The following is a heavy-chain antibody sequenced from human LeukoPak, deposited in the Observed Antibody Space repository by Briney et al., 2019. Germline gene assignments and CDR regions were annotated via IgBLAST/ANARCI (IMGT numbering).Heavy chain of an antibody. D-gene: IGHD3-10*01. Sequence: SQTLSLTCAISGDSVSSNSAAWNWIRQSPSRGLEWLGRTYYRSKWYNDYAVSVKSRITINPDTSKNQFSLKLSSVTAADTAVYYCARDTTTYGSEKYTIGMDVWGQGTTVTVSS. CDR1: GDSVSSNSAA. CDR3: ARDTTTYGSEKYTIGMDV. V-gene: IGHV6-1*01. CDR2: TYYRSKWYN. J-gene: IGHJ6*02.